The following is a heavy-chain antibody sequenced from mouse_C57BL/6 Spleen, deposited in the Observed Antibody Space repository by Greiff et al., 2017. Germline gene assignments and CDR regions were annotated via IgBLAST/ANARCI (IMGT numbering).Heavy chain of an antibody. CDR1: GYAFSSYW. J-gene: IGHJ2*01. Sequence: VQLQQSGAELVKPGASVKISCKASGYAFSSYWMNWVKQRPGKGLEWIGQIYPGDGDTNYNGKFKGKATLTADKSSSTAYMQLSSLTSEDSAVYFCAGTAQASYFDYWGQGTTLTVSS. V-gene: IGHV1-80*01. D-gene: IGHD3-2*02. CDR3: AGTAQASYFDY. CDR2: IYPGDGDT.